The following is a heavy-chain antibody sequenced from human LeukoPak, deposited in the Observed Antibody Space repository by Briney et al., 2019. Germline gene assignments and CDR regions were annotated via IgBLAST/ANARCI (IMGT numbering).Heavy chain of an antibody. CDR2: INPSGGTT. CDR3: ARDNSVGDYAWWFDP. J-gene: IGHJ5*02. D-gene: IGHD1-26*01. Sequence: ASVKVSCKASGFTFTSYYMHWVRQAPGQGLEWMGLINPSGGTTRYAQKFQGRVTMTRDLSTSTDYMELSSLRSDDTAVYFCARDNSVGDYAWWFDPWGQGTLVTVSS. CDR1: GFTFTSYY. V-gene: IGHV1-46*01.